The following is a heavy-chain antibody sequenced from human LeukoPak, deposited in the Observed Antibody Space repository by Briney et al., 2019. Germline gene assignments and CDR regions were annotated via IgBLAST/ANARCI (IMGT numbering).Heavy chain of an antibody. J-gene: IGHJ4*02. CDR3: ARDAYCGGDCYSVAYFDY. D-gene: IGHD2-21*01. V-gene: IGHV1-69*13. Sequence: EASVKVSCKASGGTYSSYAISWVRQAPGQGLEWMGGIIPIFGTANYAQKFQGRVTITADESTSTAYMELSSLRSEDTAVYYCARDAYCGGDCYSVAYFDYWGQGTLVTVSS. CDR2: IIPIFGTA. CDR1: GGTYSSYA.